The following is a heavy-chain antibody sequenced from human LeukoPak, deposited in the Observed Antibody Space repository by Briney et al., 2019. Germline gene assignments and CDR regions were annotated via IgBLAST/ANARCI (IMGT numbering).Heavy chain of an antibody. Sequence: SETLSLTCTVSGGSISSYYWSWIRQPPGKGLEWIGYIYYSGSTNYNPSLKSRVTISVDTSKNQFSLKLSSVTAADTAVYYCARAPLRSILTGEGPHYGMDVWGQGTTVSVSS. V-gene: IGHV4-59*01. CDR1: GGSISSYY. D-gene: IGHD3-9*01. CDR3: ARAPLRSILTGEGPHYGMDV. J-gene: IGHJ6*02. CDR2: IYYSGST.